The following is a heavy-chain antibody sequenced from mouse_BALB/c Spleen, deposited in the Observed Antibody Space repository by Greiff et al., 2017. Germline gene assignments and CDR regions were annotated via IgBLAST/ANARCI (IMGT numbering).Heavy chain of an antibody. D-gene: IGHD2-1*01. Sequence: EVLLVESGGGLVQPGGSLRLSCATSGFTFTDYYMSWVRQPPGKALEWMGFIRNKANGYTTEYSASVKGRFTISRDNSQSILYLQMNTLRAEDSATYYCERVYGNYLAWFAYWGQGTLVTVSA. V-gene: IGHV7-3*02. CDR3: ERVYGNYLAWFAY. CDR2: IRNKANGYTT. J-gene: IGHJ3*01. CDR1: GFTFTDYY.